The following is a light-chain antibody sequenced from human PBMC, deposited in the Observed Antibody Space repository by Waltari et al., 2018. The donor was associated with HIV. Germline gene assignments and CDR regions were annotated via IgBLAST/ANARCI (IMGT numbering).Light chain of an antibody. CDR3: QQYIGSPRT. V-gene: IGKV3-20*01. Sequence: EIALTQSPGTLPLSPGERATLSCRASQTISSTYLAWYQQKPGQAPRLLIYGASNRATGIPDRFSGSGSGTDFTLTISSLEPEDCAVYYCQQYIGSPRTFGQGTKVELK. CDR1: QTISSTY. J-gene: IGKJ1*01. CDR2: GAS.